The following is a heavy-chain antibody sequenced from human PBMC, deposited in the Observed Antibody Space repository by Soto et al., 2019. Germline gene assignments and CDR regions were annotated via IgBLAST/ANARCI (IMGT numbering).Heavy chain of an antibody. Sequence: SVKVSCKASGGAFNNYPISWVRQAPGQGLEWVGGIFPRLGTTTYAQKEQGRVSMTADESTSTVYMELSGLRSEDTAIYYCAIDACCCGGDCYSLVYWGQGTLVTVSS. CDR2: IFPRLGTT. D-gene: IGHD2-21*02. J-gene: IGHJ4*02. CDR1: GGAFNNYP. CDR3: AIDACCCGGDCYSLVY. V-gene: IGHV1-69*13.